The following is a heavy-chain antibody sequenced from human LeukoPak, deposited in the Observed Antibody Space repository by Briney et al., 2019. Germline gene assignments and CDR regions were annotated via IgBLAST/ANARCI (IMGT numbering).Heavy chain of an antibody. CDR1: GFTFSSYT. D-gene: IGHD4-17*01. CDR3: ARIDLGDYGYFDY. V-gene: IGHV3-48*04. CDR2: ISSSGSTI. J-gene: IGHJ4*02. Sequence: GGSLRLSCAASGFTFSSYTMSWVRQAPGKGLEWVSYISSSGSTIYYADSVKGRFTISRDNAKNSLYLQMNSLRAEDTAVYYCARIDLGDYGYFDYWGQGTLVTVSS.